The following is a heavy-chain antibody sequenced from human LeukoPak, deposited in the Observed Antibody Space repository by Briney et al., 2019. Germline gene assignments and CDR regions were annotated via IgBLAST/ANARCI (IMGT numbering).Heavy chain of an antibody. CDR1: GVGFINHG. J-gene: IGHJ5*01. CDR3: ARGRYSGYDYVLDS. Sequence: GASLTLSCKGSGVGFINHGIHWVRQAPGKGPEWLATIWHDGSNEEYGDSVKGRVTISRDNSKSTLYLRITSLRDEDTAVYFCARGRYSGYDYVLDSWGQGTLVTVSS. D-gene: IGHD5-12*01. V-gene: IGHV3-33*01. CDR2: IWHDGSNE.